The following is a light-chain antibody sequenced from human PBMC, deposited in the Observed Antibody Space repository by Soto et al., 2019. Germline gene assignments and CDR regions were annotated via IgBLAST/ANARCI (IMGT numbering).Light chain of an antibody. CDR2: DAS. CDR1: QSISSW. J-gene: IGKJ1*01. Sequence: DIQMTQSPSTLSASVGDRVTITCRASQSISSWLAWYQQKPGKAPKLLIYDASSLESGVPSRLSGSGSGTEFTLTISSLQPDDFATYYCQQYNSYSRTFGQGTQVEIK. V-gene: IGKV1-5*01. CDR3: QQYNSYSRT.